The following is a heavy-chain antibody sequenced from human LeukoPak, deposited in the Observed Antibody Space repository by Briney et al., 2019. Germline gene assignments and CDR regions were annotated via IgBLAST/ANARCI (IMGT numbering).Heavy chain of an antibody. V-gene: IGHV3-11*01. CDR2: ISSSGSTI. J-gene: IGHJ3*02. CDR3: ARGSSIRGDAFDI. Sequence: PGGFLRLSCAASGFTFSDYYMSWIRQAPGEGLEWVSYISSSGSTIYYADSVKGRFTISRDNAENSLYLQMNSLRAEDTAVYYCARGSSIRGDAFDIWGQGTMVTVSS. CDR1: GFTFSDYY. D-gene: IGHD1-14*01.